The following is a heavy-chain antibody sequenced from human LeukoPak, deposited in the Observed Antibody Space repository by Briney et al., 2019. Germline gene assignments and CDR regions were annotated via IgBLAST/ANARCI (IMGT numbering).Heavy chain of an antibody. CDR2: TF. CDR1: GYNFTPYW. CDR3: ARREGSSWSFDY. V-gene: IGHV5-51*01. Sequence: GESLKISCQSSGYNFTPYWIVWVRQMPGKGLEWMGITFSPSFQGQVTISVDKSISTAYLQWSSLKASDTAMYYCARREGSSWSFDYWGQGTLVTVSS. D-gene: IGHD6-13*01. J-gene: IGHJ4*02.